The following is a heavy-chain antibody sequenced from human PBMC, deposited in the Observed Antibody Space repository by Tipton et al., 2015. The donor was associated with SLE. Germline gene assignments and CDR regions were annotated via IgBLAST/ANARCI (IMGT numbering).Heavy chain of an antibody. CDR2: VNHSGST. D-gene: IGHD3-3*01. V-gene: IGHV4-34*01. CDR1: GGSFSDYF. CDR3: ARCTIFGVVRGSFDS. Sequence: TLSLTCAVYGGSFSDYFWTWIRQSPGKGLEWIGDVNHSGSTDYHPSLKSRATMSVDTSKNQFSLKLTSVTAADTALYYCARCTIFGVVRGSFDSWGQGTLVTVS. J-gene: IGHJ4*02.